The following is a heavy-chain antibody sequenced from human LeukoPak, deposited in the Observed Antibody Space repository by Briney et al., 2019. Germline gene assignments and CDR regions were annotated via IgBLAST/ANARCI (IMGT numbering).Heavy chain of an antibody. CDR1: GYTFTSCA. CDR3: ARDRDGSYYDY. Sequence: GASVKVSCKASGYTFTSCAMHWVRQAPGQRLEWMGGIIPIFGTANYAQKFQGRVTITADESTSTAYMELSSLRSEDTAVYYCARDRDGSYYDYWGQGTLVTVSS. V-gene: IGHV1-69*13. D-gene: IGHD1-26*01. CDR2: IIPIFGTA. J-gene: IGHJ4*02.